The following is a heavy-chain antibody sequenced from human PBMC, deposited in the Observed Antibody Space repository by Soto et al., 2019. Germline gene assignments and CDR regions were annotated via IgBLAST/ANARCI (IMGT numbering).Heavy chain of an antibody. CDR2: IYSGGST. J-gene: IGHJ6*02. V-gene: IGHV3-66*01. D-gene: IGHD3-10*01. CDR3: ARDYPSEYGPYYYYYGMDV. Sequence: PGGSLRLSCAASGFTVSSNYMSWVRQAPGKGLEWVSVIYSGGSTYYADSVKGRFTISRDNSKNTLYLQMNSLRAEDTAVYYCARDYPSEYGPYYYYYGMDVWGQGTTVTVSS. CDR1: GFTVSSNY.